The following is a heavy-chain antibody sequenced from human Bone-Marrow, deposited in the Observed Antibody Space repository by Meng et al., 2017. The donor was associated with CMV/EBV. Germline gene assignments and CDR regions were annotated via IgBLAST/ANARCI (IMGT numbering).Heavy chain of an antibody. Sequence: ASVKVSCKASGYTFTNNAISWVRQAPGQGLEWMGWISAYNGNTDYAQKLQGRVTMTTDTSTSTAYMELRSLRSDDTAVYYCARDTHFGGAFDIWGQGTMVTVSS. D-gene: IGHD3-10*01. V-gene: IGHV1-18*01. J-gene: IGHJ3*02. CDR3: ARDTHFGGAFDI. CDR2: ISAYNGNT. CDR1: GYTFTNNA.